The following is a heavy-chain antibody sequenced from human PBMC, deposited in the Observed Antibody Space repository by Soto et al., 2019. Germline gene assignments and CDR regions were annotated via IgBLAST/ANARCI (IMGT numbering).Heavy chain of an antibody. J-gene: IGHJ4*02. CDR3: SRDGLRFLEWLFRLNYFDY. CDR1: GFTFSSYS. D-gene: IGHD3-3*01. V-gene: IGHV3-21*01. Sequence: EVQLVESGGGLVKPGGSLRLSCAASGFTFSSYSMNWVRQAPGKGLEWVSSISSSSSYIYYADSVKGRFTISRDNAKNSLYLQMNSLRAEDTAVYYCSRDGLRFLEWLFRLNYFDYWGQVTLVTVSS. CDR2: ISSSSSYI.